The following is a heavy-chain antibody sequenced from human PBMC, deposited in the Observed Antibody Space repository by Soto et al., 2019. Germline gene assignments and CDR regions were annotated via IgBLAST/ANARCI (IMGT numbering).Heavy chain of an antibody. CDR2: ISSSSSFI. Sequence: EVQLLESGGGLVKPGGSLRLSCTASGFTFSSYSMNWVRRAPGKGLEWVSSISSSSSFIYSAGSVKGRFTISRDNAKNSLYLQMNSLRAEDKAVYYCAVGEETGTPYFGNWGQGTLVTVSS. D-gene: IGHD1-7*01. J-gene: IGHJ4*02. CDR3: AVGEETGTPYFGN. CDR1: GFTFSSYS. V-gene: IGHV3-21*01.